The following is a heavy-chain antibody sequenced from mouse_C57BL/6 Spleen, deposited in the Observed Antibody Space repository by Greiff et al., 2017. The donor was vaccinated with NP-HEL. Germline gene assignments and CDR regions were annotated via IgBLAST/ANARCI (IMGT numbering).Heavy chain of an antibody. CDR2: IDPANGNT. CDR3: ARSNYYYGSSYVYYYAMDY. CDR1: GFNIKNTY. D-gene: IGHD1-1*01. J-gene: IGHJ4*01. V-gene: IGHV14-3*01. Sequence: VQLKESVAELVRPGASVKLSCTASGFNIKNTYMHWVKQRPEQGLEWIGRIDPANGNTKYAPKFQGKATITADTSSNTAYLQLSSLTSEDTAIYYCARSNYYYGSSYVYYYAMDYWGQGTSVTVSS.